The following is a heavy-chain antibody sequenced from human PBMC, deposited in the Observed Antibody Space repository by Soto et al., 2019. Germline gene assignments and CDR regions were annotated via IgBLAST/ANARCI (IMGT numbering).Heavy chain of an antibody. CDR1: GYIFTSYW. J-gene: IGHJ6*02. Sequence: GESLKISCNGSGYIFTSYWIGWVRQMPGKGLEWMGIIYPGDSDTRYSPSFQGQVTISADKSISTAYLQWSSLKASDTAMYYCARQSTVTTGGMDVWGQGTTVTVSS. CDR3: ARQSTVTTGGMDV. D-gene: IGHD4-4*01. V-gene: IGHV5-51*01. CDR2: IYPGDSDT.